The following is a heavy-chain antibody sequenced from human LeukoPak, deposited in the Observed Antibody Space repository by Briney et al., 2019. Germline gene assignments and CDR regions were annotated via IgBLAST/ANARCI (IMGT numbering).Heavy chain of an antibody. CDR3: ARDRTYYYDSSGFGGYYYYGMDV. D-gene: IGHD3-22*01. V-gene: IGHV4-31*03. CDR2: IYYSGST. CDR1: GGSISSGGYY. J-gene: IGHJ6*02. Sequence: SETLSLTCTVSGGSISSGGYYWSWIRQHPGKGLEWIGYIYYSGSTYYNPSLKSRVTISVDTSKNQFSLKLSSVTAADTAVYYCARDRTYYYDSSGFGGYYYYGMDVWGQGTTVTVSS.